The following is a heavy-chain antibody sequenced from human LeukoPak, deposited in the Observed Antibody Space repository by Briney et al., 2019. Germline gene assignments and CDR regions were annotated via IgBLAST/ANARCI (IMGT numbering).Heavy chain of an antibody. V-gene: IGHV3-21*01. CDR2: ISSSSSYI. CDR3: ARGTVGAKNFDY. CDR1: GFTFSSYS. Sequence: GGPLRPSCAASGFTFSSYSMNWVRQAPGKGLEWVSSISSSSSYIYYADSVKGRFTISRDNAKNSLYLQMNSLRAEDTAVYYCARGTVGAKNFDYWGQGTLVTVSS. J-gene: IGHJ4*02. D-gene: IGHD1-26*01.